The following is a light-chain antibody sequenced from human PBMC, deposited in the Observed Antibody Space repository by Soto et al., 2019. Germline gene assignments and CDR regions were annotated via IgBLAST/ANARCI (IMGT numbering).Light chain of an antibody. J-gene: IGKJ1*01. CDR3: QEYNSYSGT. V-gene: IGKV1-5*01. CDR2: DAS. Sequence: DIQMTQSPSTLSASVGDRVTITCRASQSLGIWLAWHQQKPGKAPKRLIYDASTLKSGVPSRFSGSGSGTKFTLTISSLQPDDFATYYCQEYNSYSGTFGQGTKVEVK. CDR1: QSLGIW.